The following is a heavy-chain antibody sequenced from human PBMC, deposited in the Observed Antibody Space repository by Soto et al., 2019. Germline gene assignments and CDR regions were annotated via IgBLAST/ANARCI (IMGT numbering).Heavy chain of an antibody. Sequence: QMQLAESGGNVVQPGRSLRLSCVASGFTFRSYGMHWVRQAPGKGLERVATISHDGNKEYYADSVKGRFTVSRDNSRDTIYLDMNSVRADDTAVYYCAKDMGPSPRPPDSLDIWGQGTVVTVSS. V-gene: IGHV3-30*18. CDR3: AKDMGPSPRPPDSLDI. D-gene: IGHD3-10*01. CDR2: ISHDGNKE. CDR1: GFTFRSYG. J-gene: IGHJ3*02.